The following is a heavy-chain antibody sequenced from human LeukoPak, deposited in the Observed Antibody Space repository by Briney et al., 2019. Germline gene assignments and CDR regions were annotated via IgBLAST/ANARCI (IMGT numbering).Heavy chain of an antibody. Sequence: GESLKISCKGSGYSFTSYWIGWVRQMPGKGLEWMGIIYPGDSDTTYSPSFQGQVTISADKSFSTAYLQWSSLKASDTAMYYCARAGYSSGWYIPFDYWGQGTLVTVSS. D-gene: IGHD6-19*01. CDR2: IYPGDSDT. CDR3: ARAGYSSGWYIPFDY. V-gene: IGHV5-51*01. CDR1: GYSFTSYW. J-gene: IGHJ4*02.